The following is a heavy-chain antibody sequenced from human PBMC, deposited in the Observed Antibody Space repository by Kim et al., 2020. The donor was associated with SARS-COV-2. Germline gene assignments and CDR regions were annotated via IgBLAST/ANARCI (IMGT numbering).Heavy chain of an antibody. J-gene: IGHJ4*02. CDR3: AKCSYYDSGSIDY. CDR2: IASYGVTT. Sequence: GGSLRLSCAASGFTFSSFAMAWVRQAPGRGLEWVSFIASYGVTTYYADSVKGRITISRDDSKNTVYLQMNSLRVEDTALYYCAKCSYYDSGSIDYWGQGT. CDR1: GFTFSSFA. D-gene: IGHD3-10*01. V-gene: IGHV3-23*01.